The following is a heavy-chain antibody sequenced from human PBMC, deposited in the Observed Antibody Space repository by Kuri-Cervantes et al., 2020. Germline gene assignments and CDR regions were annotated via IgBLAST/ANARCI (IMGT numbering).Heavy chain of an antibody. Sequence: ASVKVSCKASGYTFTSYGISWVRQATGQGLEWMGWMNPNSGNTGYAQKFQGRVTITADESTSTAYMELSSLRSEDTAVYYCARAGDGDYYDSSGYYDSSTWFDPWGQGTLVTVSS. J-gene: IGHJ5*02. CDR1: GYTFTSYG. CDR3: ARAGDGDYYDSSGYYDSSTWFDP. V-gene: IGHV1-8*03. CDR2: MNPNSGNT. D-gene: IGHD3-22*01.